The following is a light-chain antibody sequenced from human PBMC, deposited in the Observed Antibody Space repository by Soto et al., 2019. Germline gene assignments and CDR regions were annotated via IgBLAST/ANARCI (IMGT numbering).Light chain of an antibody. J-gene: IGKJ1*01. Sequence: AIQLTQSPSFLSASVGDSLIITCRASQGIRNDLDWYQHKPGKAPKLLIYVASNLQSGVPSRFSGSGSGTEFTLTIDSLQPEDFATYYCLQHYNYPWTFGQGTKVDIK. V-gene: IGKV1-6*01. CDR2: VAS. CDR1: QGIRND. CDR3: LQHYNYPWT.